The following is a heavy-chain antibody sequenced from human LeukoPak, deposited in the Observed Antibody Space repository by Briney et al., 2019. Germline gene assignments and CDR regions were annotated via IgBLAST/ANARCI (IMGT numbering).Heavy chain of an antibody. D-gene: IGHD2-2*01. CDR2: IESDGGRT. J-gene: IGHJ4*02. CDR3: ARVGHCSSTACFIDY. CDR1: GFTFSHYW. Sequence: GGSLRLSCGASGFTFSHYWMHWVRQAPGKGLVWVSRIESDGGRTDYADSLKGRFTISRDNAKNTLYLEMNSLRAEDTAVYYCARVGHCSSTACFIDYWGQGTLVTVSS. V-gene: IGHV3-74*01.